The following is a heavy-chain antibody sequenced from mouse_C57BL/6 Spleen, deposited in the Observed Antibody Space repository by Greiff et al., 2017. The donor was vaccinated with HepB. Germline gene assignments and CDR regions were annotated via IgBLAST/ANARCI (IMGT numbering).Heavy chain of an antibody. CDR3: ARSGYYGSSWYFDV. J-gene: IGHJ1*03. CDR2: IYPGDGDN. V-gene: IGHV1-82*01. CDR1: GYAFSSSW. D-gene: IGHD1-1*01. Sequence: VQLQESGPELVKPGASVKISCKASGYAFSSSWMNWVKQRPGKGLEWIGRIYPGDGDNNYNGKFKGKATLTADKSSSTAYMQLSSLTSEDSAVYFCARSGYYGSSWYFDVWGTGTTVTVSS.